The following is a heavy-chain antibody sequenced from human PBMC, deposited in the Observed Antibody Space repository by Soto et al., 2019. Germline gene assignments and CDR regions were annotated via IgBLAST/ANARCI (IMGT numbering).Heavy chain of an antibody. Sequence: GASVKVSCKVSGYTLTELSMHWVRQAPGKGLEWMGGFDPEDGETIYAQKFQGRVTMTEDTSTDTAYMELSSLRSEDTAVYYCATGPPVTTKLSYWGQGTLVTVSS. J-gene: IGHJ4*02. V-gene: IGHV1-24*01. D-gene: IGHD4-17*01. CDR2: FDPEDGET. CDR1: GYTLTELS. CDR3: ATGPPVTTKLSY.